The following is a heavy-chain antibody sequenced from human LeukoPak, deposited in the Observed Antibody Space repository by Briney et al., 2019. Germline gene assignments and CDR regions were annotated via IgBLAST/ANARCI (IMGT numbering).Heavy chain of an antibody. CDR3: ARHAGYYYYMDV. D-gene: IGHD2-2*01. J-gene: IGHJ6*03. V-gene: IGHV4-38-2*01. CDR1: GYSISSGYY. Sequence: SKTLSLTCAVSGYSISSGYYWVWIRQPPGKGLEWIGSIYHSGSTYYNPSLKSRVTISVDTSKNQFSLKLSSVTAADTAVYYCARHAGYYYYMDVWGKGTTVTVSS. CDR2: IYHSGST.